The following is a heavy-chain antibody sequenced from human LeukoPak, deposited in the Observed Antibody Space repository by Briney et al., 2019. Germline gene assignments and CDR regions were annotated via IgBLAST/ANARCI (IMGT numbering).Heavy chain of an antibody. Sequence: IPSQTLSLTCTVSGGSISSADYYCHWILQPPGKGLEWIGYMYYSGNTYYNPSLKTRVTISVDTSKNQFSLKLSSVTAADTAVYYCARVPDFWIPNYFDYWGQGTLVTVSS. V-gene: IGHV4-30-4*01. CDR1: GGSISSADYY. CDR3: ARVPDFWIPNYFDY. J-gene: IGHJ4*02. D-gene: IGHD3/OR15-3a*01. CDR2: MYYSGNT.